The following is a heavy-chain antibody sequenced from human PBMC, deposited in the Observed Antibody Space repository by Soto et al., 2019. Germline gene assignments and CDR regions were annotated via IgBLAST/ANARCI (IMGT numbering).Heavy chain of an antibody. V-gene: IGHV4-39*01. D-gene: IGHD3-22*01. CDR2: IYYSGST. J-gene: IGHJ5*02. CDR3: ARDFFDSSDYTTNWFDP. CDR1: GGSISSSSYC. Sequence: PSETLSLTCTVSGGSISSSSYCWGWIRQPPGKGLEWIGSIYYSGSTYYNPSLKSRVTISVDTSKNQFSLKLSSVTAADAALYYCARDFFDSSDYTTNWFDPWGQGTLVTVSS.